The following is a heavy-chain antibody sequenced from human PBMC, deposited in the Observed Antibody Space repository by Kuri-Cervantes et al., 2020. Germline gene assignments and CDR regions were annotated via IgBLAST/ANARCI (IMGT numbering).Heavy chain of an antibody. D-gene: IGHD6-13*01. Sequence: GGSLRLSCAAPGFTFSDYYMSWIRQAPGKGLEWVSYISSSGSTIYYADSVKGRFTISRDNAKNSLYLQMNSLRAEDTAVYYCARPQGGIAASSRYYYYYMDVWGKGTTVTVSS. CDR3: ARPQGGIAASSRYYYYYMDV. V-gene: IGHV3-11*01. J-gene: IGHJ6*03. CDR1: GFTFSDYY. CDR2: ISSSGSTI.